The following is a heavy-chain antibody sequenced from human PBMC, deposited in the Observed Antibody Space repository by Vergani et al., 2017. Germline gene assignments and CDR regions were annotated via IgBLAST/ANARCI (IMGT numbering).Heavy chain of an antibody. V-gene: IGHV4-39*01. CDR1: GGSITSSSYY. CDR3: ARTESFILRYFHWAL. CDR2: IYHSGGA. Sequence: QLHLQESGPGLVKPSETLSLTCPVSGGSITSSSYYWGWIRQPPVKGLEWIGNIYHSGGAYYNPSLKGRVTISVDTSKNQFSLEVTSVTAADTAIYFCARTESFILRYFHWALWGQGTLVTVSS. D-gene: IGHD3-9*01. J-gene: IGHJ4*02.